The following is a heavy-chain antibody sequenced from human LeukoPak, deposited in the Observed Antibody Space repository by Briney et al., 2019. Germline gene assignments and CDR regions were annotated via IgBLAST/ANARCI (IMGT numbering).Heavy chain of an antibody. CDR2: ISGSGGST. CDR1: GFTFSSYA. D-gene: IGHD3-22*01. Sequence: GGSLRLSCAASGFTFSSYAMSWVRQAPGKGLEWVSAISGSGGSTYYADSVKGRFTISRDNSKNTLYLQMNSLRAEATAVYYCAKSHYYDSSGYYRWDYFDYWGQGTLVTVSS. CDR3: AKSHYYDSSGYYRWDYFDY. V-gene: IGHV3-23*01. J-gene: IGHJ4*02.